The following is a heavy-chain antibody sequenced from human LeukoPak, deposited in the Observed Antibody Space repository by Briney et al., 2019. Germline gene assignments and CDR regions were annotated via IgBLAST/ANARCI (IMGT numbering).Heavy chain of an antibody. V-gene: IGHV4-59*01. CDR3: ARDSRLNHFDY. Sequence: SETLSLTCTVSGGXISSYYWSXIRXXPXKXLEWIGYIYYSGSTNYNPSLKSRVTISVDTSKNQFSLKLSSVTAADTAVXYCARDSRLNHFDYWGQGTLVTVSS. CDR1: GGXISSYY. CDR2: IYYSGST. J-gene: IGHJ4*02. D-gene: IGHD2-2*01.